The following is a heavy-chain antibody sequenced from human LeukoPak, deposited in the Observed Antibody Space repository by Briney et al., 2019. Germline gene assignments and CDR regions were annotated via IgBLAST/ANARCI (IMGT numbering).Heavy chain of an antibody. V-gene: IGHV3-21*01. D-gene: IGHD1-26*01. CDR2: ISGSSRHK. CDR1: GFTFSSYT. J-gene: IGHJ4*02. CDR3: ARDRGGSYSAIDY. Sequence: GGSLRLSCAASGFTFSSYTMNWVRQAPGKGLEWVSSISGSSRHKYYADSVKGRFTISRDNAKNSLYLQMNSLRAEDTAVYYCARDRGGSYSAIDYWGQGTLVTVSS.